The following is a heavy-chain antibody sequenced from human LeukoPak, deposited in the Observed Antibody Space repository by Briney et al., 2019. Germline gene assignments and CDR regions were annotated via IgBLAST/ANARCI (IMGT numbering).Heavy chain of an antibody. D-gene: IGHD3-9*01. CDR1: GGTFSSYA. CDR2: IIPIFGTA. J-gene: IGHJ4*02. Sequence: ASVTVSCTASGGTFSSYAISWVRQAPGQGLEWMGGIIPIFGTANYAQKFQGRVTITADESTSTAYMELSSLRSEDTAVYYCASPAPLRYFDSEEYYFDYWGQGTLVTVSS. V-gene: IGHV1-69*13. CDR3: ASPAPLRYFDSEEYYFDY.